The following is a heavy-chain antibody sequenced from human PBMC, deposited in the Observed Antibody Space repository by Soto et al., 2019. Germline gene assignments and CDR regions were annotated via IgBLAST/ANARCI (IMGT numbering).Heavy chain of an antibody. CDR1: GFTFSVSA. V-gene: IGHV3-73*02. CDR2: IRSKADNYAT. CDR3: ARLAEWEYYDGMDV. D-gene: IGHD1-26*01. J-gene: IGHJ6*02. Sequence: EVQLVESGGGLVQPGGSLKLSCAVSGFTFSVSAIHWVRQASGKGLEWVGRIRSKADNYATAYGASVKGRFSISRDDSKNTAYLQMSSPNTEDTAVYYCARLAEWEYYDGMDVWGQGTTVTVSS.